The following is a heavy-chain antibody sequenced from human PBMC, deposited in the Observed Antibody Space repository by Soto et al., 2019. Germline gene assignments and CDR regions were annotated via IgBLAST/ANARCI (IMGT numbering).Heavy chain of an antibody. CDR1: GGSLSSGVYY. CDR3: ASHDFYFDY. V-gene: IGHV4-31*03. J-gene: IGHJ4*02. D-gene: IGHD1-1*01. CDR2: IYYSGST. Sequence: PSETLCFTCTVSGGSLSSGVYYWSWIRQHPGKGLEWIGYIYYSGSTYYNPSLKSRVTISVDTSKNQFSLKLSSVTAADTAVYYCASHDFYFDYWGQGTLVTVSS.